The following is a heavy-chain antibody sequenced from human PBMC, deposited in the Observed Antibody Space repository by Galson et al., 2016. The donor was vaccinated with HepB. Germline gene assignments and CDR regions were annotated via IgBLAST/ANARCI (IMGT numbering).Heavy chain of an antibody. CDR1: GYTFSNYT. Sequence: SVKVSCKASGYTFSNYTLHWVRQAPGQRLEWMGWINSGNGNTRFSQKFQDRVSITRDTSASTVYMELSSLGSEETAVYYCARAGNPMVRGITITPQYYYYGLDVWGQGTTVTVTS. CDR3: ARAGNPMVRGITITPQYYYYGLDV. CDR2: INSGNGNT. D-gene: IGHD3-10*01. V-gene: IGHV1-3*01. J-gene: IGHJ6*02.